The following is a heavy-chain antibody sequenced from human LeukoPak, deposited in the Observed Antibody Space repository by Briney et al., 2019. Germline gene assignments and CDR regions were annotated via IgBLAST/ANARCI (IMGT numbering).Heavy chain of an antibody. D-gene: IGHD6-13*01. J-gene: IGHJ3*02. CDR1: GGSISSGGYY. Sequence: PSQTLSLTCTVSGGSISSGGYYWSWIRQHPGKGLEWIGYIYYSGSTYYNPSLKSRVTISVDTSKNQFSLKLSSVTAADTAVYYCARGSLSIAAENDAFDIWGQGTMVTVSS. CDR2: IYYSGST. CDR3: ARGSLSIAAENDAFDI. V-gene: IGHV4-31*03.